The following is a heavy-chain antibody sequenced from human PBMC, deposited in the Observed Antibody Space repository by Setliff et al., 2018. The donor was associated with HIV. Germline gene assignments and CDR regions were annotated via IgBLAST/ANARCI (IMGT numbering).Heavy chain of an antibody. CDR1: GYTFTKYG. Sequence: GASVKVSCKASGYTFTKYGLSWVRQAPGQGLEWMGGIIPIFGTANYAQKFQGRVTITRNTSISTAYMELSSLRSEDTAVFYCARPSGSYFDYWGQGTLVTVSS. CDR2: IIPIFGTA. D-gene: IGHD1-26*01. CDR3: ARPSGSYFDY. J-gene: IGHJ4*02. V-gene: IGHV1-8*03.